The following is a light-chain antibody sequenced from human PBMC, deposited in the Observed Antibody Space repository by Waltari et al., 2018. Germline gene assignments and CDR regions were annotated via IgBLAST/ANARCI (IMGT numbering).Light chain of an antibody. V-gene: IGKV3-20*01. Sequence: IVLTQSPGTLPLSPGESATIAGRASQNVGRSLVWYQQEPGQAPRLLIYDTSTRAIDVPDRFSGSGFGTDFSLSIARLEPEDFAVYYCQHNVRFPVTFGQGTKVEI. CDR3: QHNVRFPVT. CDR2: DTS. J-gene: IGKJ1*01. CDR1: QNVGRS.